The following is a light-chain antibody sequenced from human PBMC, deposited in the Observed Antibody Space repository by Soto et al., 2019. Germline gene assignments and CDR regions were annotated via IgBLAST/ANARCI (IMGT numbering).Light chain of an antibody. V-gene: IGKV1-27*01. Sequence: DIQMAQSPSSLSASVGDRVTITCRASQGFSNSLAWYQHKPGKVPKLLIYAASTLQSGVPSRFSGSGSGTDFTLTISSLQPEDVATYYCQKYNSALSWTFGQGTKVDIK. CDR2: AAS. J-gene: IGKJ1*01. CDR1: QGFSNS. CDR3: QKYNSALSWT.